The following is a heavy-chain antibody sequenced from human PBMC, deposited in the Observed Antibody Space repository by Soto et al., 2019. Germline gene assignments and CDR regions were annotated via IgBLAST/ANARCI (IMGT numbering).Heavy chain of an antibody. V-gene: IGHV4-30-2*01. Sequence: QLQLHQSGSGLVKASQTLSLTCTFSGASIPYGGYSWSWIRQPAGEGLEWIGYISHLENTFYNPSFQSRLTLSIDRSKKQFSLKLASMTAADTAVYYCARGGGYDPFDYWGQGTLVTVAS. D-gene: IGHD5-12*01. CDR1: GASIPYGGYS. CDR2: ISHLENT. CDR3: ARGGGYDPFDY. J-gene: IGHJ4*02.